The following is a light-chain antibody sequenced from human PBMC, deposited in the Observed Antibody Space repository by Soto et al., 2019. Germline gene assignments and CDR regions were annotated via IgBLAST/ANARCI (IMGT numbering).Light chain of an antibody. CDR1: QRVSSY. Sequence: EIVLTQSPATRALSPGERASLCCRASQRVSSYLACYQQKPGQAPRLLIYGASRRATGIPDRFSGTASGADFTPPLSRLEPEAFAVSFCQPYSALPMTFGQGTRLQIK. J-gene: IGKJ5*01. V-gene: IGKV3-20*01. CDR3: QPYSALPMT. CDR2: GAS.